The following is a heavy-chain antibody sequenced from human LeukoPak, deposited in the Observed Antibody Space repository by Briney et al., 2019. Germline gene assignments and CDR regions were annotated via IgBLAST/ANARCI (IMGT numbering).Heavy chain of an antibody. J-gene: IGHJ5*01. CDR2: INPNSGET. D-gene: IGHD4-23*01. Sequence: ASVKVSCKASGYTFTGAYMHWVRRAPGQGFEWVGWINPNSGETKFAPKFQGRVTVTRDTSLSTAFMDLGGLRSDDTAVYYCARVLFNSGYDSWGQGSLVTVSS. CDR3: ARVLFNSGYDS. CDR1: GYTFTGAY. V-gene: IGHV1-2*02.